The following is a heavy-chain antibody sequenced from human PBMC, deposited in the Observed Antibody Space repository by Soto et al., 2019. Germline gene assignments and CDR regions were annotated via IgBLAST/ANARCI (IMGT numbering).Heavy chain of an antibody. J-gene: IGHJ6*02. CDR3: ARGGSTIFGVVIPLPRDV. Sequence: AAVKVSCKASGYTFTSYDINWVRQATGQELEWMGWMNPNSGNTGYAQKFQGRVTMTRNTSISTAYMELSSLRSEDTAVYYCARGGSTIFGVVIPLPRDVWGQGTTVTVSS. CDR2: MNPNSGNT. D-gene: IGHD3-3*01. V-gene: IGHV1-8*01. CDR1: GYTFTSYD.